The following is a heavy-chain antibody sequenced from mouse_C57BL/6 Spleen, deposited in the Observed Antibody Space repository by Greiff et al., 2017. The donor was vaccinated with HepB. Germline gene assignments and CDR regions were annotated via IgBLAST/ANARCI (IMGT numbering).Heavy chain of an antibody. CDR3: TRRGTGYAMDY. V-gene: IGHV5-17*01. J-gene: IGHJ4*01. D-gene: IGHD3-3*01. Sequence: EVQGVESGGGLVKPGGSLKLSCAASGFTFSDYGMHWVRQAPEKGLEWVAYISSGSSTNYYADTVKGRSTISRDNAKNTLFLQMTRLRSEDTAVYYCTRRGTGYAMDYWGQGTSVTVSS. CDR2: ISSGSSTN. CDR1: GFTFSDYG.